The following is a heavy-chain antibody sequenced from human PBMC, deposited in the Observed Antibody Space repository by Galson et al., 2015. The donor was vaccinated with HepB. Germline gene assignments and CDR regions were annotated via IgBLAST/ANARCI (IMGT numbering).Heavy chain of an antibody. CDR3: ADEGQSCNSVNCIDP. CDR2: INTYYGKT. Sequence: SVKVSCKASGYTFTSYGISWVRQAPGQGLEWMGWINTYYGKTQYIESLQDRVTMTADSSTSTAYMELRSLRSDDTAVYYCADEGQSCNSVNCIDPWGQGTLVTVSS. D-gene: IGHD2/OR15-2a*01. J-gene: IGHJ5*02. CDR1: GYTFTSYG. V-gene: IGHV1-18*04.